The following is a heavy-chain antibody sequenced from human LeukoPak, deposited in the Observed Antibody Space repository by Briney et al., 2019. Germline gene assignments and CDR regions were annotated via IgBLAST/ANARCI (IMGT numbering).Heavy chain of an antibody. CDR3: ARSGEDYGDFFDY. D-gene: IGHD4-17*01. Sequence: ASVKVSCKASGYTFTSYYMHWVRQAPGQGLEWMGRIIPIFGTANYAQKFQGRVTITTDESTSTAYMELSSLRSEDTAVYYCARSGEDYGDFFDYWGQGTLVTVSS. CDR1: GYTFTSYY. J-gene: IGHJ4*02. V-gene: IGHV1-69*05. CDR2: IIPIFGTA.